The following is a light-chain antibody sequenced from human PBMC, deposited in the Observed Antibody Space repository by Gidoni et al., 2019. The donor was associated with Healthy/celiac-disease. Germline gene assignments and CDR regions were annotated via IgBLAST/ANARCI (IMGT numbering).Light chain of an antibody. CDR2: GAS. Sequence: EIVLTQSPGTLSLSPGERATLSCRASQSVSSSYLAWYQQKPGQAPRLLIYGASSRATGIPDRFSGSGSGTDFTLTISRLEPEDFAVYYCQQYGSSPPITFXXXTRLESK. CDR3: QQYGSSPPIT. J-gene: IGKJ5*01. V-gene: IGKV3-20*01. CDR1: QSVSSSY.